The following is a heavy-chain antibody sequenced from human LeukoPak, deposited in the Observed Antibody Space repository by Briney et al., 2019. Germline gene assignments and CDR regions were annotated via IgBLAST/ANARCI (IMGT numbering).Heavy chain of an antibody. CDR2: IRYDGSNK. V-gene: IGHV3-30*02. CDR1: GFTVNSNY. CDR3: ATGTLAAAGTGGYYYMDV. D-gene: IGHD6-13*01. Sequence: PGGSLRLSCAASGFTVNSNYMTWVRQAPGKGLEWVAFIRYDGSNKYYADSVKGRFTISRDNSKNTLYLQMNSLRAEDTAVYYCATGTLAAAGTGGYYYMDVWGKGTTVTISS. J-gene: IGHJ6*03.